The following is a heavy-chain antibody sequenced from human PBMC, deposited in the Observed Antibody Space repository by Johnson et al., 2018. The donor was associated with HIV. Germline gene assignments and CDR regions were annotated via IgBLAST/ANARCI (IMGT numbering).Heavy chain of an antibody. J-gene: IGHJ3*02. CDR2: ISGSGGST. CDR1: GLSFSSYG. Sequence: VQLVESGGGVVQPGRSVRLSCAASGLSFSSYGMEWVRQAPGKGLEWVSAISGSGGSTYYADSVKGRFTISRDNSKNTLYLQMNSLRAEDTAVYYCARRGGYCSGNICPHVFDIWGQGTMVTVSS. D-gene: IGHD2-15*01. CDR3: ARRGGYCSGNICPHVFDI. V-gene: IGHV3-23*04.